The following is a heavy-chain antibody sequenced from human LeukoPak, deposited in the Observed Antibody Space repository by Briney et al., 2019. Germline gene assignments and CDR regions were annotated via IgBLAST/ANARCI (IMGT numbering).Heavy chain of an antibody. D-gene: IGHD1-26*01. CDR2: IRSKANSYAT. Sequence: GGSLRLSCAASGFTFSGSAMHWVRQASGKGPEWVGRIRSKANSYATAYAASVKGRFTISRDDSKNTAYLQMNTLKTEDTAVYYCTSLVGPGSYWGQGTLVTVSS. CDR3: TSLVGPGSY. V-gene: IGHV3-73*01. CDR1: GFTFSGSA. J-gene: IGHJ4*02.